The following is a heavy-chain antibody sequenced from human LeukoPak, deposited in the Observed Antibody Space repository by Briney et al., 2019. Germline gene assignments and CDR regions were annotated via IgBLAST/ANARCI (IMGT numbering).Heavy chain of an antibody. Sequence: SETLSLTCAVYGGSFSGYYWSWIRQPPGKGLEWIGEINHSGSTNYNPSLKSRVTISVDTSKNQFSLKLSSVTAADTAVYYCARVVGDGIVVVVADTLDAFDIWGQGTMVTVSS. CDR3: ARVVGDGIVVVVADTLDAFDI. CDR2: INHSGST. V-gene: IGHV4-34*01. CDR1: GGSFSGYY. J-gene: IGHJ3*02. D-gene: IGHD2-15*01.